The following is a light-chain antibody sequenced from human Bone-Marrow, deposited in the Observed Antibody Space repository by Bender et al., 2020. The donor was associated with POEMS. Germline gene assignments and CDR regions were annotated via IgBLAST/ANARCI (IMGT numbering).Light chain of an antibody. J-gene: IGLJ1*01. CDR2: DVS. V-gene: IGLV2-23*02. Sequence: QSALTQPASVSGSPGQSITISCTGTSSDVGGYNFVSWYQQFPGKAPKLIIYDVSSRPSGVSNRFSGSKSGNTASLTISGLQPEDEADYYCCSYADSSTLVFGTGTKVTVL. CDR3: CSYADSSTLV. CDR1: SSDVGGYNF.